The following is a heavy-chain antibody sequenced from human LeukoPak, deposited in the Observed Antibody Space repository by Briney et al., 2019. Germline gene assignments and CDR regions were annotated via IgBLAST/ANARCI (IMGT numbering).Heavy chain of an antibody. J-gene: IGHJ4*02. CDR2: IYYSGTT. D-gene: IGHD5-12*01. CDR1: GGSISGYY. Sequence: SETLSLTYTVSGGSISGYYWTWIRQPPGKGLEWIGYIYYSGTTYYNPSLKSRVTISVDASKNHFSLNLSSVGAADTAVYYCARAGGYSGYASNWGQGTLVTVSS. V-gene: IGHV4-59*01. CDR3: ARAGGYSGYASN.